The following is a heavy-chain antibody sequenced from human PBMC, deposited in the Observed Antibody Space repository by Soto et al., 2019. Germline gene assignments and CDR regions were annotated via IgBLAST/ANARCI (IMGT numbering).Heavy chain of an antibody. D-gene: IGHD6-19*01. CDR1: GYTFTGYY. J-gene: IGHJ6*03. V-gene: IGHV1-2*04. Sequence: ASVKVSCKASGYTFTGYYMHWVRQAPGQGLEWMGWINPNSGGTNYAQKFQGWVTMTRDTSISTAYMELSRLRSDDTAVYYCASSRYSSGWGGDMDVWGKGTTVTVSS. CDR3: ASSRYSSGWGGDMDV. CDR2: INPNSGGT.